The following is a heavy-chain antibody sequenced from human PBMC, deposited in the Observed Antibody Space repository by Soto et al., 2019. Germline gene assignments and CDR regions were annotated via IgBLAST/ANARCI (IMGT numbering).Heavy chain of an antibody. CDR1: GSAFASYW. V-gene: IGHV5-51*01. CDR2: IYPGDSDT. J-gene: IGHJ5*02. Sequence: PVEYLNISFTRSGSAFASYWIASVRHMPLKGLEWMGIIYPGDSDTRYSPYFQGQFTISADKSITKAYLQWSSLKASDTDMYYCERGYCNTTICDHWFDPWGQGTLVPESS. D-gene: IGHD2-2*01. CDR3: ERGYCNTTICDHWFDP.